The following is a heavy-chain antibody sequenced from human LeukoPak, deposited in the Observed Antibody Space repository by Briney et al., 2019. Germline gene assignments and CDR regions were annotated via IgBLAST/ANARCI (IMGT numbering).Heavy chain of an antibody. Sequence: SETLSLTCTVSGGSISSYYWSWIRQPPGKGLEWIGYIYYSGSTNYNPSLKSRVTISVDTSKNQFSLKLSSVTAADTAVYYCVANGWYSLEHWGQGTLVTVSS. D-gene: IGHD6-19*01. CDR3: VANGWYSLEH. CDR1: GGSISSYY. V-gene: IGHV4-59*01. CDR2: IYYSGST. J-gene: IGHJ1*01.